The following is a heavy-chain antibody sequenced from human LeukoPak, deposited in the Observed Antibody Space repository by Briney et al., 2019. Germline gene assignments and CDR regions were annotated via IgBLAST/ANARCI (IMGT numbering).Heavy chain of an antibody. J-gene: IGHJ6*02. CDR2: ISSSSSYI. D-gene: IGHD2-15*01. V-gene: IGHV3-21*01. CDR1: GFTFSSYA. CDR3: ARVLVVVAADYYYGMDV. Sequence: PGGSLRLSCAASGFTFSSYAMSWVRQAPGKGRGWVSSISSSSSYIYYADSVKGRFTISRDNAKSSLYLQMNSLRAEDTAVYYCARVLVVVAADYYYGMDVWGQGTTVTVSS.